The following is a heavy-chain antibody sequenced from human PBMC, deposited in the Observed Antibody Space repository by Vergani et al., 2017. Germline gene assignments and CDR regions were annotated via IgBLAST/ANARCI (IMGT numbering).Heavy chain of an antibody. Sequence: QVQLVESGGGVVQPGRSLRLSCAASGFTFSSYGMHWVRQAPGKGLEWVAVIWYDGSNKYYADSVKGRFTISRDNSKNTLYLQMNSLRAEDTAVYYCARGQLRYLAKWELRGMDVWGQGTTVTVSS. V-gene: IGHV3-33*01. CDR3: ARGQLRYLAKWELRGMDV. D-gene: IGHD1-26*01. J-gene: IGHJ6*02. CDR1: GFTFSSYG. CDR2: IWYDGSNK.